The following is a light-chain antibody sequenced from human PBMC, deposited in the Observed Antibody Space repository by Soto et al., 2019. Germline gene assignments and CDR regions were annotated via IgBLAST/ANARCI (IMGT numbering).Light chain of an antibody. Sequence: QSVLTQPASVSGSPGQSIAISCTGTSSDVGGYQYVSWYQQHPGKAPKLLIYEVTKLLSGVSDRFSGSKSGNTASLTISGLQAEDEADYYCSSLTSSNTRVFGGGTKLTVL. CDR1: SSDVGGYQY. CDR3: SSLTSSNTRV. CDR2: EVT. V-gene: IGLV2-14*01. J-gene: IGLJ2*01.